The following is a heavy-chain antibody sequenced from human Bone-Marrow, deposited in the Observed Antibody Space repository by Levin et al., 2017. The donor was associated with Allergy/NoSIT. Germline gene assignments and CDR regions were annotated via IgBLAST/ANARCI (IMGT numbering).Heavy chain of an antibody. D-gene: IGHD1-26*01. V-gene: IGHV7-4-1*02. Sequence: ASVKVSCKASGYIFTTYAMNWVRQAPGEGLEWMGWINTNTGNPTYAQGFTGRFVFSLDTSVNTAYLQFNSLKAEDTAVYFCARDFRRGIVGWFDPWGQGTLVIVSS. CDR3: ARDFRRGIVGWFDP. J-gene: IGHJ5*02. CDR1: GYIFTTYA. CDR2: INTNTGNP.